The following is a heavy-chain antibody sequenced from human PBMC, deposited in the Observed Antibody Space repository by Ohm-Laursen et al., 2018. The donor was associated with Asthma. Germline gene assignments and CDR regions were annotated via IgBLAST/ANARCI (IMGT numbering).Heavy chain of an antibody. D-gene: IGHD3-10*01. Sequence: SLRLSCTASGFTFSSYALNWVRQAPGKGLDWVSYINGDSKSIHYGDSVRGRFTISRDNAKNTLYLQINSLRAEDTAVYYCARDYYGSGAYWGQGTLVTVSS. J-gene: IGHJ4*02. V-gene: IGHV3-48*03. CDR2: INGDSKSI. CDR3: ARDYYGSGAY. CDR1: GFTFSSYA.